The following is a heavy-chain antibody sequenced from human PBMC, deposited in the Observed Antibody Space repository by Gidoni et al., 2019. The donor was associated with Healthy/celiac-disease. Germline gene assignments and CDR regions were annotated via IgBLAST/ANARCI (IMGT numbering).Heavy chain of an antibody. V-gene: IGHV4-31*03. D-gene: IGHD4-17*01. CDR1: GGSISSGGYY. CDR3: ARERGEGDGDYTAGFDY. Sequence: QVQLQESGPGLVKPSQTLSLTCTVSGGSISSGGYYWSWIRQHPGKGLEWIGYIYYSGSTYYNPSLKSRVTISVDTSKNQFSLKLSSVTAADTAVYYCARERGEGDGDYTAGFDYWGQGTLVTVSS. CDR2: IYYSGST. J-gene: IGHJ4*02.